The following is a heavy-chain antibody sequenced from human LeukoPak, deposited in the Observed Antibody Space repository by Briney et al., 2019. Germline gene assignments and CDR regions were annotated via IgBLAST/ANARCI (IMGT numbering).Heavy chain of an antibody. CDR2: IYCSGSP. D-gene: IGHD6-19*01. CDR3: ARAGFSSFGSGRYYFDY. J-gene: IGHJ4*02. V-gene: IGHV4-39*07. CDR1: GDSISSCSYY. Sequence: SETLSLTCTVSGDSISSCSYYWGWIRQPPGKGLEWIGSIYCSGSPYYNPSLKSRVTISVDTSKNQFSLKLSSVTAADTALYYCARAGFSSFGSGRYYFDYWGQGTLVTVSS.